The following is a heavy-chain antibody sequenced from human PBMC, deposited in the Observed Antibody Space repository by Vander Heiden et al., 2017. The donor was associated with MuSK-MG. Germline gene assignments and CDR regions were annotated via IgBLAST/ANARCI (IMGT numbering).Heavy chain of an antibody. D-gene: IGHD3-3*01. CDR3: ARVKKRSCGVVRDAFDI. CDR2: IYYSGST. CDR1: GGSISSGGYY. V-gene: IGHV4-31*03. J-gene: IGHJ3*02. Sequence: QVQLQESGPGLVKPSQTLSLTCTVSGGSISSGGYYWSWIRQHPGKGLEWIGYIYYSGSTYYNTSLKRRVTISVDTSKNQFSLKMSSVTAADTAVYYCARVKKRSCGVVRDAFDIWGQGTMVTVSS.